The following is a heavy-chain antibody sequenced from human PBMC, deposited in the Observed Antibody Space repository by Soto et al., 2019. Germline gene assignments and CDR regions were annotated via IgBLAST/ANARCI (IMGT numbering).Heavy chain of an antibody. V-gene: IGHV3-48*02. CDR1: GFTFSRYS. CDR2: ISSSSSTI. Sequence: EVQLVESGGGLVQPGGSLRLSCAASGFTFSRYSMNWVRQAPGKGLEWVSYISSSSSTIYYADSVKGRFTISRDNAKNSLYLQMNSLRDEGTAVYYCACSSGWYGGGIDYWGQGTLVTVSS. CDR3: ACSSGWYGGGIDY. D-gene: IGHD6-19*01. J-gene: IGHJ4*02.